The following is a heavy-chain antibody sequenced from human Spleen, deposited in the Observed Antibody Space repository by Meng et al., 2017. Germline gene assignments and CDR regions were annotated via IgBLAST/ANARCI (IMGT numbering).Heavy chain of an antibody. D-gene: IGHD3-10*01. CDR2: IKQDGSEK. V-gene: IGHV3-7*01. Sequence: LSLTCAASGFTFSSYWMSWVRQAPGKGLEWVANIKQDGSEKYYVDSVKGRFTISRDNAKNSLYLQMNSLRAEDTAVYYCARDLVLVRGAPPDYWGQGTLVTVSS. CDR3: ARDLVLVRGAPPDY. CDR1: GFTFSSYW. J-gene: IGHJ4*02.